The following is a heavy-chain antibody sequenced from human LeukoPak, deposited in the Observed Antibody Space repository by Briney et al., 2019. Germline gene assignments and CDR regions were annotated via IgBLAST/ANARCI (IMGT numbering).Heavy chain of an antibody. J-gene: IGHJ4*02. CDR1: GDTFSRYA. Sequence: SVTVSCKASGDTFSRYAISWVRQAPGKGLEWMGRIIPSLDIPNYPQKFQGRVTITADKSTITAYIEVRSLGSEDTAVYYCARSVGVATTPRFDYWVQGTLVTVSS. CDR3: ARSVGVATTPRFDY. CDR2: IIPSLDIP. V-gene: IGHV1-69*04. D-gene: IGHD2-15*01.